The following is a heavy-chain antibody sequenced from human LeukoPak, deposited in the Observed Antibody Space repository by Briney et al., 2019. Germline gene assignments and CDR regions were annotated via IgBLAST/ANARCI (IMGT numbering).Heavy chain of an antibody. J-gene: IGHJ4*02. CDR3: ARRSTGTGPFDY. D-gene: IGHD1-1*01. CDR2: VYNSGST. Sequence: KPSETLSLTGTVSGGSISSYYWSWIRQPPGKGLEWIGYVYNSGSTNYNPSLRSRVTISVDTSKNQFSLKLTSVTAADTAVYYCARRSTGTGPFDYWGQGTLVTVSS. V-gene: IGHV4-59*08. CDR1: GGSISSYY.